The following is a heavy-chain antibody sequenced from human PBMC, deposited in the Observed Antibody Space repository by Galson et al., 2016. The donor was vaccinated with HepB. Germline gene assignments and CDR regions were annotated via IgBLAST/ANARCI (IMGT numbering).Heavy chain of an antibody. V-gene: IGHV3-21*01. CDR1: GFTFSSYS. CDR2: ISSSYTYI. D-gene: IGHD1-26*01. Sequence: LRLSCAASGFTFSSYSLNWVRQAPGKGLEWVSSISSSYTYIYYADSVKGRFTISRDNAKDSLFLQMNSLRVEDTAIYYCARGSGSPPGYFDYWGQGTLVTVSS. CDR3: ARGSGSPPGYFDY. J-gene: IGHJ4*02.